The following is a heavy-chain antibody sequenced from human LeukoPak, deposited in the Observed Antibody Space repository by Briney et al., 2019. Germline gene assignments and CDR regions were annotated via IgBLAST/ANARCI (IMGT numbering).Heavy chain of an antibody. J-gene: IGHJ4*02. CDR1: GGTFSSYA. CDR2: NIPIFGTA. V-gene: IGHV1-69*13. CDR3: ARVWDYDSRYFDY. D-gene: IGHD3-22*01. Sequence: ASVKVSCKASGGTFSSYAISWVRQAPGQGLEWMGGNIPIFGTANYAQKFQGRVTITADESTSTAYMELSSLRSEDTAVYYCARVWDYDSRYFDYWGQGTLVTVSS.